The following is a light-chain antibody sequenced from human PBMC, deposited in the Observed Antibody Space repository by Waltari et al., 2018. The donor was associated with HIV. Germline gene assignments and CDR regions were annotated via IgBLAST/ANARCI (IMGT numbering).Light chain of an antibody. V-gene: IGLV1-44*01. J-gene: IGLJ2*01. CDR1: SSNIGRNT. CDR3: AAWDDGLVGRV. Sequence: QSVFTQPPSASGTPGQRVTISCSGSSSNIGRNTVNGYQQFQGSAPKLLILSNNQRPSGVPDRFSGSKSGTSASLAISGLQAEDEADYYCAAWDDGLVGRVFGGGTKLTVL. CDR2: SNN.